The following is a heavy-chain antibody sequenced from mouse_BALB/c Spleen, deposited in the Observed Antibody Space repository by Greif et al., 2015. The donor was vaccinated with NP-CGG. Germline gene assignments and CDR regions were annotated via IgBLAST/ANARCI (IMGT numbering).Heavy chain of an antibody. CDR2: IDPENGDT. J-gene: IGHJ2*01. CDR1: GFNIKDYY. D-gene: IGHD3-3*01. V-gene: IGHV14-4*02. CDR3: NRGLKGYYDY. Sequence: EVMLVESGAELVRSGASVKLSCTASGFNIKDYYMHWVKQRPEQGLEWIGWIDPENGDTEYAPKFQGKATMTADTSSNTPSLQLSSLTSEDTAVYYGNRGLKGYYDYWGQGTTLTVSS.